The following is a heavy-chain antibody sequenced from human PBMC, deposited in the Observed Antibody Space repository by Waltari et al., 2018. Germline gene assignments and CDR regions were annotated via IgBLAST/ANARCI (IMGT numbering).Heavy chain of an antibody. D-gene: IGHD5-18*01. CDR1: GYTFTGYS. J-gene: IGHJ4*02. CDR3: AREQHGSFDY. V-gene: IGHV1-2*06. CDR2: INPNSGGT. Sequence: QVQLVQSGAEVKKPGASVKVSCKASGYTFTGYSMHWVRQAPGQGLEWMGRINPNSGGTNYAQKCQGRVTMTRDTSSSTAYMELSRLRADDTAVYYCAREQHGSFDYWGQGTLVTVSS.